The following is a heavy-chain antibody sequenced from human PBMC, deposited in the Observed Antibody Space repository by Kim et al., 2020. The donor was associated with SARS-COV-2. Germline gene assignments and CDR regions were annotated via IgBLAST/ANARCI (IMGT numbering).Heavy chain of an antibody. V-gene: IGHV3-23*01. J-gene: IGHJ4*02. CDR2: MSGSGENT. CDR1: GFTFSRYV. Sequence: GGSLRLSCAASGFTFSRYVMSWVRQAPGKGLEWVSAMSGSGENTYYADSVKGRFTISRDNSKNTLYLQMNSLRAEDTAVYYCAIHSGIVGALLYWGQGTLVIVSS. D-gene: IGHD1-26*01. CDR3: AIHSGIVGALLY.